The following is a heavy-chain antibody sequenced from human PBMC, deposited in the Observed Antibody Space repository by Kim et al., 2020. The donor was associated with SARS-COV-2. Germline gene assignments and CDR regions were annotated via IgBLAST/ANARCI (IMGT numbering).Heavy chain of an antibody. D-gene: IGHD3-22*01. CDR1: GYTFTSYD. V-gene: IGHV1-8*01. Sequence: ASVKVSCKGSGYTFTSYDINWVRQATGQGLEWMGWMNPNSGNTGYAQRFQGRVTMTRNTSISTAYMELSSLRSEDTAVYYCAKANYYDSSGYIDYWGQGTLVTVSS. CDR2: MNPNSGNT. J-gene: IGHJ4*02. CDR3: AKANYYDSSGYIDY.